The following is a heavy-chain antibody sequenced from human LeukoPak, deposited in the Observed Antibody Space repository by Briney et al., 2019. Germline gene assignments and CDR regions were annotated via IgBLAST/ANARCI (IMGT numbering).Heavy chain of an antibody. CDR1: GGSFSGYY. CDR2: INHSGST. V-gene: IGHV4-34*01. CDR3: ASGILFSGGTTFDC. Sequence: SVTLSLTCAVYGGSFSGYYWSWIRQPPGKGLEWIGEINHSGSTNYNPSLKSRVTISVDTSKNQFSLKLSSVTAADTAVYYCASGILFSGGTTFDCWGQGTLVTVSS. D-gene: IGHD2-15*01. J-gene: IGHJ4*02.